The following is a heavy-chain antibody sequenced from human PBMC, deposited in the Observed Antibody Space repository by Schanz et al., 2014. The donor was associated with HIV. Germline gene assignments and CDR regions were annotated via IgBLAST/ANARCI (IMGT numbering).Heavy chain of an antibody. Sequence: VQLGQSGGGVVQPGRSLRLSCAASGFTFSSYGMHWVRQAPGKGLEWVSTISASGGSTYYADSVLARFTISRDNSKNTLFLQINGLRAEDTAVYYCARGGLGVVAEGNAFDLWGQGTLVTVSS. CDR2: ISASGGST. V-gene: IGHV3-23*04. D-gene: IGHD2-15*01. J-gene: IGHJ3*01. CDR1: GFTFSSYG. CDR3: ARGGLGVVAEGNAFDL.